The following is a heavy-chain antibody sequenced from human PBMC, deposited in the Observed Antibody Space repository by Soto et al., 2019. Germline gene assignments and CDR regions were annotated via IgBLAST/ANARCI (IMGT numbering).Heavy chain of an antibody. CDR3: AKLGFGNYYYGMDV. CDR1: GFTFSSYG. CDR2: ISYDGSNK. V-gene: IGHV3-30*18. J-gene: IGHJ6*02. D-gene: IGHD3-10*01. Sequence: QVQLVESGGGVVQPGRSLRLSCAASGFTFSSYGMHWVRQAPGKGLEWVAVISYDGSNKYYADSVKGRFTISRDNSKNTLYLQMNSLRAEDTAVYYCAKLGFGNYYYGMDVWGQGTTVTVSS.